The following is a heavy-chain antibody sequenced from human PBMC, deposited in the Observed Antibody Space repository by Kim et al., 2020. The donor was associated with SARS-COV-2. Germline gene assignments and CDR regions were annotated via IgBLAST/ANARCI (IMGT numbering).Heavy chain of an antibody. V-gene: IGHV1-2*06. CDR1: GYTFTGYY. J-gene: IGHJ5*02. D-gene: IGHD3-10*01. Sequence: ASVKVSCKASGYTFTGYYMHWVRQAPGQGLEWMGRINPNSGGTNYAQKFQGRVTMTRDTSISTAYMELSRLRSDDTAVYYCAREWFGELSARSPPSWDPWGQGTLVTVSS. CDR2: INPNSGGT. CDR3: AREWFGELSARSPPSWDP.